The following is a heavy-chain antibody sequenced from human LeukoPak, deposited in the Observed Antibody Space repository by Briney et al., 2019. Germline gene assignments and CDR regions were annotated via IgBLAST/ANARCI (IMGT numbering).Heavy chain of an antibody. V-gene: IGHV3-21*05. CDR3: ARVSRMYSSSWYGPLGAFDI. Sequence: GGSLRLSCAASGFTFRNYGMSWVRQAPGKGVEWAAYISGSGHDINYSESAKGRFTISRDNAKNSLYLQMNSLRAEDTAVYYCARVSRMYSSSWYGPLGAFDIWGQGTMVTVSS. CDR2: ISGSGHDI. D-gene: IGHD6-13*01. J-gene: IGHJ3*02. CDR1: GFTFRNYG.